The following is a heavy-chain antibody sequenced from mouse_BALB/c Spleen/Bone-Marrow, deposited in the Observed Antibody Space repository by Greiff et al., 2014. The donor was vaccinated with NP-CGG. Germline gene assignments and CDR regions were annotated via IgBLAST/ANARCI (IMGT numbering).Heavy chain of an antibody. CDR3: ARDRGVQGYAMDY. J-gene: IGHJ4*01. Sequence: VQLKQSGGGLVKPGGSLKLSCAASGFTFSDSYMYWVRQTPEKRLEWVATISDGSTYTYYPDSVKGRFTISRDNAKNNLYLQMSSRQSEDPALYSWARDRGVQGYAMDYWGQGTSVTVSS. V-gene: IGHV5-4*02. D-gene: IGHD2-14*01. CDR1: GFTFSDSY. CDR2: ISDGSTYT.